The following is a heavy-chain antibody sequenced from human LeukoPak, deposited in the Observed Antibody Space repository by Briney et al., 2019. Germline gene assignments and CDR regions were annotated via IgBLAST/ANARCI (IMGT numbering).Heavy chain of an antibody. D-gene: IGHD6-13*01. V-gene: IGHV3-23*01. J-gene: IGHJ4*02. CDR3: AKDRRTYSRAVDY. CDR2: ISGSGGST. CDR1: GFTFSSYA. Sequence: GGSLRVSCAASGFTFSSYAMSWVRQAPGNGLEWVSTISGSGGSTYYADSVKGRFTISRDNSKNTLYLQMNSLRAEDTAVYYCAKDRRTYSRAVDYWGQGTLVTVSS.